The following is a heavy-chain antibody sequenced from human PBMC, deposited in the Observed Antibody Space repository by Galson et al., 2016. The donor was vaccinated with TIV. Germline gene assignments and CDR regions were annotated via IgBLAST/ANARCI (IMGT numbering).Heavy chain of an antibody. CDR2: IRSDGFDQ. Sequence: SLRLSCASSGFSFSAFGMHLVRQAPGKGLELVAYIRSDGFDQNYADAVKGRFTVSRDNAKNTVSLQMNSLRTDDTAVYYCAKDCGLGGDYGHWGQGTLVTVSS. D-gene: IGHD4/OR15-4a*01. J-gene: IGHJ4*02. V-gene: IGHV3-30*02. CDR3: AKDCGLGGDYGH. CDR1: GFSFSAFG.